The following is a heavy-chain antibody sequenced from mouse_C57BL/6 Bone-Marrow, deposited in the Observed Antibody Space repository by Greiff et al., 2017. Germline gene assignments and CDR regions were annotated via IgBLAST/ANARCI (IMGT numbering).Heavy chain of an antibody. V-gene: IGHV1-50*01. CDR3: ASTVSFGY. CDR1: GYTFTSYW. J-gene: IGHJ2*01. CDR2: IDPSDSST. Sequence: QVQLKQPGAELVKPGASVKLSCKASGYTFTSYWMQWVKQRPGQGLEWIGEIDPSDSSTNYNQKFKGKATFTVDTSSSTAYMQLSSLTSEDAAVYYCASTVSFGYWGQGTTLTVSS.